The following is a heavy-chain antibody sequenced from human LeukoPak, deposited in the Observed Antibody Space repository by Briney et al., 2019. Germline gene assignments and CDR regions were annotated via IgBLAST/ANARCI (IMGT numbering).Heavy chain of an antibody. D-gene: IGHD6-19*01. CDR2: IKSKTDGETT. CDR1: GFTFSNAW. Sequence: GGSQRLSCAASGFTFSNAWMNWVRQAPGKGLEWVGRIKSKTDGETTDYAAPVKGRFTISRDDSKNTLYLKISSLKTEDTAVYYCTTDLSWLAFDYWGQGTLVTVSS. CDR3: TTDLSWLAFDY. V-gene: IGHV3-15*07. J-gene: IGHJ4*02.